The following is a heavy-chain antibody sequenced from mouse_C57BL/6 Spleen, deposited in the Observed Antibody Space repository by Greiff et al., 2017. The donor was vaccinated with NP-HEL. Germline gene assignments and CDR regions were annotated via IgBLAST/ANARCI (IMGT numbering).Heavy chain of an antibody. Sequence: VQLKQSGAELVRPGASVKLSCTASGFNIKDYYMHWVKQRPEQGLEWIGRIDPEDGDTEYAPKFQGKATMTADTSSNTAYLQLSSLTSEDTAVYYCTTFDGSSYSWFAYWGQGTLVTVSA. CDR2: IDPEDGDT. V-gene: IGHV14-1*01. J-gene: IGHJ3*01. D-gene: IGHD1-1*01. CDR1: GFNIKDYY. CDR3: TTFDGSSYSWFAY.